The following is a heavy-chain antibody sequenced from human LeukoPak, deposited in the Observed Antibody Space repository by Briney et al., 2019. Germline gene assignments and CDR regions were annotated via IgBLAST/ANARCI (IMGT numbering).Heavy chain of an antibody. J-gene: IGHJ4*02. CDR3: AKDGSVDIVVVVAAPFFDY. V-gene: IGHV3-30*18. Sequence: GGSLRLSCAASGFTFSTYGMHWVRQAPGKGLEWVAVISYDGSSKYYVDSVKGRFIISRDNSKNTLYLQMNSLRAEDTAVYYCAKDGSVDIVVVVAAPFFDYWGQGTLVTVSS. CDR2: ISYDGSSK. D-gene: IGHD2-15*01. CDR1: GFTFSTYG.